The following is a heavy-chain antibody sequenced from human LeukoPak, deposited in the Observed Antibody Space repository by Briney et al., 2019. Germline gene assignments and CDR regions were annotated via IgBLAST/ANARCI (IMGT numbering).Heavy chain of an antibody. CDR3: ARVITGTSNLDY. Sequence: PSETLSLTCTISGGSITDNYWSWIRQPPGKGLEWIGYVSYSGDTHYNPSLKSRVTMSLDTSKNQFSLNLNSITAADTAVYFCARVITGTSNLDYWGQGTLVTVSS. V-gene: IGHV4-59*01. J-gene: IGHJ4*02. CDR1: GGSITDNY. CDR2: VSYSGDT. D-gene: IGHD1-20*01.